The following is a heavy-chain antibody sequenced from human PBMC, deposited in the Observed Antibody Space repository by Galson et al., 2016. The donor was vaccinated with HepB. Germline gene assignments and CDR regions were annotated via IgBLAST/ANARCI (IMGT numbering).Heavy chain of an antibody. D-gene: IGHD5/OR15-5a*01. Sequence: SLRLSCAGSGDRIRIYGMNWVRQAPGQGLEWVPFIRSRPSDMYYADSVKGRATVSRENAKNTVYLQLNTLRTDDTGVYYCARDQVGLLTSGLCVFWGQGTLVTVSS. CDR3: ARDQVGLLTSGLCVF. J-gene: IGHJ4*02. V-gene: IGHV3-48*01. CDR2: IRSRPSDM. CDR1: GDRIRIYG.